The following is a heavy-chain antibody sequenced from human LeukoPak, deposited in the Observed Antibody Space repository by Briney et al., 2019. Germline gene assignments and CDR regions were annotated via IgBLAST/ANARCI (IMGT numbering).Heavy chain of an antibody. CDR1: GGSISSYY. CDR3: ASLRKGTTAAFDI. CDR2: IYYSGST. J-gene: IGHJ3*02. D-gene: IGHD1-7*01. Sequence: PSETLSLTCTVSGGSISSYYWSWIRQPPGKGLEWIGYIYYSGSTNYNPSLKSRVTISVDTSKDQFSLKLSSVTAADTAVYYCASLRKGTTAAFDIWGQGTMVTVSS. V-gene: IGHV4-59*08.